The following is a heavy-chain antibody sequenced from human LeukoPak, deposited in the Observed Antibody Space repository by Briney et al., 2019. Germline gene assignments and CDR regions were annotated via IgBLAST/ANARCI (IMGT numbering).Heavy chain of an antibody. CDR3: ALSPVRDSGYFDY. V-gene: IGHV3-21*01. CDR2: ISSSSSYI. J-gene: IGHJ4*02. Sequence: PGGSLRLSCAAPGFTFSSYSMNWVRQAPGKGLEWVSSISSSSSYIYYADSVKGRFTISRDNAKNSLYLQMNSLRAEDTAVYYCALSPVRDSGYFDYWGQGTLVTVSS. D-gene: IGHD2/OR15-2a*01. CDR1: GFTFSSYS.